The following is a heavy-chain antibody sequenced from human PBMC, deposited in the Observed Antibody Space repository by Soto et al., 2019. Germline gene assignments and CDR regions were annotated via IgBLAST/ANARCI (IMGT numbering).Heavy chain of an antibody. CDR1: SGSITSSNW. Sequence: QVQLQESGPGLVNPSGTLSLTCAVSSGSITSSNWWSWVRQPPGKGLEWIGEVSHSGSTNYIPSLKSRVTISVDKSSNQFSLRLSSVTAADTAVYYCARNRYGGYDFDYWGQGTLVTVSS. D-gene: IGHD5-12*01. J-gene: IGHJ4*02. CDR3: ARNRYGGYDFDY. V-gene: IGHV4-4*02. CDR2: VSHSGST.